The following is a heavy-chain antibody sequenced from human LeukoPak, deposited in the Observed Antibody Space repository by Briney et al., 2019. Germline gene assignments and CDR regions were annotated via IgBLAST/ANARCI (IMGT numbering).Heavy chain of an antibody. J-gene: IGHJ4*02. D-gene: IGHD6-13*01. CDR3: ATLSDAIAAAGTRNY. CDR1: GFTFGSYA. Sequence: GGSLRLSCATSGFTFGSYAMTWVRQAPGKGLEWVSVISGSGGSTNYADSVNGRFTISRDNSKNMLHLQMSSLRAEDTAVYYCATLSDAIAAAGTRNYWGQGTLVTVSS. CDR2: ISGSGGST. V-gene: IGHV3-23*01.